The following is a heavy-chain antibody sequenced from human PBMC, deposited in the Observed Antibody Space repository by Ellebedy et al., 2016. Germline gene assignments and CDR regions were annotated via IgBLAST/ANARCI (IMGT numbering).Heavy chain of an antibody. V-gene: IGHV3-30-3*01. Sequence: GESLKISCAASGFTFSSYAMHWVRQAPGKGLEWVAVISYDGSNKYYADSVKGRFTISRDNSKNTLYLQMNSLRAEDTAVYYCARDGEYSSGWYGEIDYWGQGTLVTVSS. J-gene: IGHJ4*02. D-gene: IGHD6-19*01. CDR2: ISYDGSNK. CDR3: ARDGEYSSGWYGEIDY. CDR1: GFTFSSYA.